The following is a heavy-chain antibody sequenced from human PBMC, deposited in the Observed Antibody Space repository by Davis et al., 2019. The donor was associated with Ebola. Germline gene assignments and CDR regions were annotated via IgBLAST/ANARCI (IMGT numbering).Heavy chain of an antibody. CDR1: GGSFSGYY. CDR3: ARAVNDYVDYEVFGD. V-gene: IGHV4-34*01. CDR2: INHSGST. J-gene: IGHJ4*02. Sequence: SETLSLTCAVYGGSFSGYYWSWIRQPPGKGLEWIGEINHSGSTNYNPSLKSRVTISVDTSKNQFSLKLSSVTAADTAVYYCARAVNDYVDYEVFGDWGQGTLVTVSS. D-gene: IGHD4-17*01.